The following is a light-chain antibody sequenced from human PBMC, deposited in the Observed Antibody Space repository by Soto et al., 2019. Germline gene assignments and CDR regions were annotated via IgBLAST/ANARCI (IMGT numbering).Light chain of an antibody. V-gene: IGLV2-23*01. CDR3: CSYAGSTTWV. CDR1: SSDVGGYNL. CDR2: EGS. J-gene: IGLJ1*01. Sequence: QSALTQPASVSGSPGQSITISCTGTSSDVGGYNLVSWYQQHPGKAPKFMIYEGSKRPSGVSNRFSGSKSGNTASLTISGLQAEDEADYYCCSYAGSTTWVFGAGTKLTVL.